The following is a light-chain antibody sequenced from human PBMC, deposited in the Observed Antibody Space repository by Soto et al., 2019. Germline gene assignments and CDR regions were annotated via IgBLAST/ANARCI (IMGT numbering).Light chain of an antibody. V-gene: IGKV1-5*03. CDR3: QQYHRYSPLT. CDR2: KTS. J-gene: IGKJ4*01. CDR1: QSVSST. Sequence: DIQMTQSPSTLSASVGDRVTIICRASQSVSSTLAWYQQKPGKAPKPLIYKTSSLASGVPSRFSGSGSGTEFSLTISSLQPDDFATYYCQQYHRYSPLTFGEGTTVEIK.